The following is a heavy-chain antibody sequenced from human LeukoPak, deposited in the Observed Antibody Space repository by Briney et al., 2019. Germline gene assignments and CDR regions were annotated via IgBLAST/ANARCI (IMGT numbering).Heavy chain of an antibody. CDR1: GFTSSGSA. D-gene: IGHD2-2*01. V-gene: IGHV3-73*01. J-gene: IGHJ4*02. CDR2: IRSKANSYAT. Sequence: GGSLRLSCAASGFTSSGSAMHWVRQASGKGLEWVGRIRSKANSYATAYAASVKGRFTISRDDSKNTAYLQMNSLKTEDTAVYYCTRHPLSDSSTQQDYWGQGTLVTVSS. CDR3: TRHPLSDSSTQQDY.